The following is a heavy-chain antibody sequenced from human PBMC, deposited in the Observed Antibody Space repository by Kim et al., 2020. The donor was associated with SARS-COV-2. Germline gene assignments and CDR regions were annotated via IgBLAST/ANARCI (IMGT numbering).Heavy chain of an antibody. D-gene: IGHD2-2*02. CDR3: AKATILGSLFDI. V-gene: IGHV3-23*01. Sequence: GGSLRLSCAPSGFTFSNYAMAWVRQAPGKGLEWVSGIRGSGGSIFYADSVKGRFTISRDNSKNTLYLQMNFLRAEDTAIYYCAKATILGSLFDICCQGS. CDR1: GFTFSNYA. J-gene: IGHJ3*02. CDR2: IRGSGGSI.